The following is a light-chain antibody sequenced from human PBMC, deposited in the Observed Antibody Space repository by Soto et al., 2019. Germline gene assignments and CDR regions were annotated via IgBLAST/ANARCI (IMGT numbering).Light chain of an antibody. J-gene: IGLJ1*01. CDR1: SSNIGTYR. V-gene: IGLV1-44*01. CDR2: SDN. CDR3: AAWDDSLNGCV. Sequence: QSALTQPPSASGTPGQRVTISCSGSSSNIGTYRVSWYQHFPGTAPRLLIYSDNQRPSGVPDRFSASKSGASASQAISGLQSEDEAYFYCAAWDDSLNGCVFGTGTKVTVL.